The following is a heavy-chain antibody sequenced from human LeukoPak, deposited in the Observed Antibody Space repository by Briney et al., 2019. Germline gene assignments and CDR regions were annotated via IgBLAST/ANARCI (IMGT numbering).Heavy chain of an antibody. D-gene: IGHD4-17*01. J-gene: IGHJ4*02. CDR1: GGSISSGSYY. Sequence: SETLSLTCTVSGGSISSGSYYWSWIRQPAGKGLEWIGRIYTSGSTNYNPSLKSRVTISLDTSKNQFSLKLSSVTAADTAVYYCARIPPYGDYVIDYWGQGTLVTVSS. V-gene: IGHV4-61*02. CDR3: ARIPPYGDYVIDY. CDR2: IYTSGST.